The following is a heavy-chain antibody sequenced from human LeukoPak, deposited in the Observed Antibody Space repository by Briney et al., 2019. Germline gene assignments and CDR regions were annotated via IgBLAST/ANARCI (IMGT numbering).Heavy chain of an antibody. CDR3: ARDRGYGDYDLDY. J-gene: IGHJ4*02. Sequence: GGSLRLSCAASGFTFSSYWMSWVRQAPGKGLEWVSVIYSGGSTYYADSVKGRFTISRDNSKNTLYLQMNSLRAEDTAVYYCARDRGYGDYDLDYWGQGTLVTVSS. CDR2: IYSGGST. V-gene: IGHV3-66*01. CDR1: GFTFSSYW. D-gene: IGHD4-17*01.